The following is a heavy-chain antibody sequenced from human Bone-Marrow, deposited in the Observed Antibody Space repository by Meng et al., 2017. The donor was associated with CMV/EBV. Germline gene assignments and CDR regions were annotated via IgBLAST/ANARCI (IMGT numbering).Heavy chain of an antibody. CDR3: ARHHTIYSSGWYGRAFDI. D-gene: IGHD6-19*01. CDR1: GGSFSGYY. V-gene: IGHV4-34*01. Sequence: SETLSLTCAVYGGSFSGYYWSWIRQPPGKGLEWIGEINHSGSTNYNPSLKSRVTISVDTSKNQFSLKLSSVTAADTAVYYCARHHTIYSSGWYGRAFDIWGQGTMVNGSS. CDR2: INHSGST. J-gene: IGHJ3*02.